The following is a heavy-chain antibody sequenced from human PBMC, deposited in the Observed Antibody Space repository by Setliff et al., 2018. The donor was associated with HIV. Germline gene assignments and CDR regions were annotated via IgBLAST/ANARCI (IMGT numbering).Heavy chain of an antibody. CDR1: GGSISSSSYY. J-gene: IGHJ6*02. CDR2: IYYSGST. Sequence: SETLSLTCTVSGGSISSSSYYWGWIRQPPGKGLEWIGSIYYSGSTYYNPSLKSRVTISVDTSKNQFSLKLSSVTAADTAVYYCARIFGDQGYYYGMDVWGRGTTVTVSS. D-gene: IGHD3-3*01. CDR3: ARIFGDQGYYYGMDV. V-gene: IGHV4-39*07.